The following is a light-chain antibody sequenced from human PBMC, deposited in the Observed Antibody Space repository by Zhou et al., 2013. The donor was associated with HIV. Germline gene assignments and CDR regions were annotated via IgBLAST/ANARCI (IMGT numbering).Light chain of an antibody. Sequence: EIVLTQSLATLSLSPGERASLSCRASQSVSSNLAWYQQKPGQAPRLLIYDASNRATGIPARFSGSGSGTDFTLTISSLEPEDFAVYYCQQRDNWPPRITFGQGTRLEIK. CDR2: DAS. V-gene: IGKV3-11*01. J-gene: IGKJ5*01. CDR1: QSVSSN. CDR3: QQRDNWPPRIT.